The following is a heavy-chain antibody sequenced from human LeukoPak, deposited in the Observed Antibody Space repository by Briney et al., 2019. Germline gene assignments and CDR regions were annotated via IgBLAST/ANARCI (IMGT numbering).Heavy chain of an antibody. CDR2: INHSGST. J-gene: IGHJ4*02. CDR1: GGSFSGYY. D-gene: IGHD2-21*01. Sequence: SETLSLTCAVYGGSFSGYYWSWIRQPPGKGLEWIGEINHSGSTNYNPSLKSRVTISVDTSKNQFSLKLSSVTAADTAVYYCARGSILWLKGYFDYWGQGTRVTVPS. CDR3: ARGSILWLKGYFDY. V-gene: IGHV4-34*01.